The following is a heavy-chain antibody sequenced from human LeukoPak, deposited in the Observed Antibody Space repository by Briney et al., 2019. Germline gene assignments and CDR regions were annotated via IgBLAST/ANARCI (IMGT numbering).Heavy chain of an antibody. CDR1: GGTFSSYA. CDR2: IIPIFGTA. CDR3: ARDLSFLEWSSMDV. J-gene: IGHJ6*04. V-gene: IGHV1-69*01. D-gene: IGHD3-3*01. Sequence: GSSVKVSCKASGGTFSSYAISWVRQAPGQGLEWMGGIIPIFGTANYAQKFQGRVTITADESTSTAYMELSSLRSEDTAVYYCARDLSFLEWSSMDVWGKGTTVTVSS.